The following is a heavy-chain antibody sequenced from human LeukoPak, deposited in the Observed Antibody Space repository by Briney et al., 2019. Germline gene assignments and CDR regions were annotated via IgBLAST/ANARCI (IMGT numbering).Heavy chain of an antibody. V-gene: IGHV3-23*01. Sequence: PGGSLRLSCAASGFTFSSYAMRWVRQAPGKGLEWGSALSGSGNNTYYAASVKGRFTISRDNSKNSLYLQMNSLKTEDTAVYYCTTDPGEGGSYYILDYWGQGTLVTVSS. CDR1: GFTFSSYA. CDR3: TTDPGEGGSYYILDY. D-gene: IGHD1-26*01. CDR2: LSGSGNNT. J-gene: IGHJ4*02.